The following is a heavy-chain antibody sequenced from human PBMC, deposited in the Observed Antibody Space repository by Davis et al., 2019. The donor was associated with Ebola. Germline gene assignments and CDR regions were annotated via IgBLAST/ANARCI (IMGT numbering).Heavy chain of an antibody. CDR2: IYSGDST. J-gene: IGHJ4*02. CDR3: ATSPEYDN. Sequence: GGSLRLSCAASGFTFSSYSMNWVRQAPGKGLEWVSVIYSGDSTNYADSVKGRFTISRDNSKTTVFLQMNSLRADDTAVYFCATSPEYDNWGQGTLVTVSS. D-gene: IGHD1-14*01. CDR1: GFTFSSYS. V-gene: IGHV3-23*03.